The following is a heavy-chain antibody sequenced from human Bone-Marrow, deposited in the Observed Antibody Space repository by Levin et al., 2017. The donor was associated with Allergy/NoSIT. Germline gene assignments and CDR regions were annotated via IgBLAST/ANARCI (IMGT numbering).Heavy chain of an antibody. CDR1: GGTFSNSG. Sequence: SVKVSCKASGGTFSNSGINWVRQAPGEGLEWLGGIIPIFGTTNDAQKFQGRITITADEPTNTVYMELTSLRSEDTAMYYCARRRNRGARYFDGSCMDGWGQGNSVIVSS. J-gene: IGHJ6*02. V-gene: IGHV1-69*13. CDR2: IIPIFGTT. D-gene: IGHD3-9*01. CDR3: ARRRNRGARYFDGSCMDG.